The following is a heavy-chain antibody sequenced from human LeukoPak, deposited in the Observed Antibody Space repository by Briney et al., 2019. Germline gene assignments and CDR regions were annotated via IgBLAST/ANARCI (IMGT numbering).Heavy chain of an antibody. Sequence: GGSLRLSCAASGFTFSDYYMSWIRQAPGKGLEWVANIKQDGSEKHYVDSVQGRFTISRDNAKNSLSLHMNSLRAEDTAVFYCARGGDGYTFALDSWGQGTLVTVSS. CDR3: ARGGDGYTFALDS. CDR2: IKQDGSEK. D-gene: IGHD5-24*01. CDR1: GFTFSDYY. J-gene: IGHJ4*02. V-gene: IGHV3-7*01.